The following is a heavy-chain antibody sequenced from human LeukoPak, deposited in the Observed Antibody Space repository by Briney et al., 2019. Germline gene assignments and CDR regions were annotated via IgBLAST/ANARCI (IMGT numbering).Heavy chain of an antibody. V-gene: IGHV5-51*01. J-gene: IGHJ4*02. D-gene: IGHD3-9*01. Sequence: EPLQISCQGSGYSFTSYWIGWVRQMPGKGLAWMGIIYPGDSDTSYSPSFPGQVTISADKSISTAYLQWSSLKPSDTAMCYCARVRWEVLTGRLGYFDYWVQGTVVAVSS. CDR2: IYPGDSDT. CDR1: GYSFTSYW. CDR3: ARVRWEVLTGRLGYFDY.